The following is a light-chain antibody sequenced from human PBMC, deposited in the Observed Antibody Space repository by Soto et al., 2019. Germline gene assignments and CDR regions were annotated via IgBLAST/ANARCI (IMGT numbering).Light chain of an antibody. CDR3: NSYTSSRTYV. CDR2: DVR. J-gene: IGLJ1*01. V-gene: IGLV2-14*01. Sequence: QSALTQPASVSGSPGQSITISCTGTSSDVGGYNYVSWFQQHPGKAPKLMIYDVRNRPSGISNRFSGSKSGNTASLTISGLQAEDEADYYCNSYTSSRTYVFGTGTKLTVL. CDR1: SSDVGGYNY.